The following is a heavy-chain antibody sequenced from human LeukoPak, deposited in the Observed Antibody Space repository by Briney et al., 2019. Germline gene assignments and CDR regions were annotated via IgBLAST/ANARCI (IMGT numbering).Heavy chain of an antibody. CDR2: INPNSGGT. J-gene: IGHJ4*02. CDR3: ARNSDSSGWYKPAFDY. CDR1: GDTFSSYY. D-gene: IGHD6-19*01. Sequence: ASVKVSCKASGDTFSSYYMHWVRQAPGQGLEWMGWINPNSGGTNYAQKFQGRVTMTRDTSISTAYMELSRLRSDDTAVYYCARNSDSSGWYKPAFDYWGQGTLATVSS. V-gene: IGHV1-2*02.